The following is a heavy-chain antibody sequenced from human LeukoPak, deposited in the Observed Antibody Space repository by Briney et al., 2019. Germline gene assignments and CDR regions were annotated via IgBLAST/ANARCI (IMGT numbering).Heavy chain of an antibody. CDR1: GGSISSYY. CDR2: INHSGST. Sequence: RPSETLSLTCTVSGGSISSYYWSWIRQPPGKGLEWIGEINHSGSTNYNPSLKSRVTISVDTSKNQFSLKLSSVTAADTAVYYCARGRQQLPFDYWGQGTLVTVSS. J-gene: IGHJ4*02. CDR3: ARGRQQLPFDY. V-gene: IGHV4-34*01. D-gene: IGHD6-13*01.